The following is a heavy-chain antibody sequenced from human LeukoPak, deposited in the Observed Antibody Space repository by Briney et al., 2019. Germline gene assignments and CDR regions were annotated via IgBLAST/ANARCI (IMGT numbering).Heavy chain of an antibody. V-gene: IGHV3-48*01. J-gene: IGHJ4*02. CDR3: AREYYDVLTGYIQHDY. CDR2: ISSSGSTI. D-gene: IGHD3-9*01. Sequence: GGSLRLSCAASGFTFSNYNMNWVRQAPGKGLEWISYISSSGSTIYYADSVRGRFTISRDNAENSLYLQMSSLRAEDTAIYYCAREYYDVLTGYIQHDYRGQGTLVTVSS. CDR1: GFTFSNYN.